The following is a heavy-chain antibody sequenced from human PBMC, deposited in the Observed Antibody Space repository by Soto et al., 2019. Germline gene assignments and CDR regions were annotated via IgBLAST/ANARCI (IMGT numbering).Heavy chain of an antibody. J-gene: IGHJ4*02. D-gene: IGHD5-12*01. CDR1: GGSISSSSDY. CDR2: KDYSGST. V-gene: IGHV4-39*01. CDR3: ARHISGSNYREPGAGDY. Sequence: QLQLQESGPGLVKPSETLSLTCTVSGGSISSSSDYWGWIRQPPGKGLEWIGTKDYSGSTYYNPSLKSRVTFPADTSKNQFSLKLSSLTAADTAVYSCARHISGSNYREPGAGDYWGKGTMVTASS.